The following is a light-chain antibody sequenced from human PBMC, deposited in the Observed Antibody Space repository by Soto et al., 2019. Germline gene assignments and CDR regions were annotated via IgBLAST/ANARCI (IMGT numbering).Light chain of an antibody. Sequence: QSALTQPASVSGSPGHSITISCTGTSNDVGGYDYVSWYQQHPGKAPKLVIYEVSHRPSGISDRFSGSKSGNTASLTISGLQVEDEADYYCSSFTISRNTVIFGGGTKVTVL. J-gene: IGLJ2*01. V-gene: IGLV2-14*01. CDR3: SSFTISRNTVI. CDR1: SNDVGGYDY. CDR2: EVS.